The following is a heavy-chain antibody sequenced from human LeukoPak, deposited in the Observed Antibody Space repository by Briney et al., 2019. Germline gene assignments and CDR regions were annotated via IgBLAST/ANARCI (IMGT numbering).Heavy chain of an antibody. D-gene: IGHD1-14*01. CDR3: AKEGTVRWFDP. CDR1: GYSISSGYY. V-gene: IGHV4-38-2*02. Sequence: SETLSLTCTVSGYSISSGYYWSFIRQPPGKGLEWIGGIYHSGHTFYNPSLKSRVTISVETSKNQFSLKLNSVTAADTAVYYCAKEGTVRWFDPWGQGTLVTVSS. CDR2: IYHSGHT. J-gene: IGHJ5*02.